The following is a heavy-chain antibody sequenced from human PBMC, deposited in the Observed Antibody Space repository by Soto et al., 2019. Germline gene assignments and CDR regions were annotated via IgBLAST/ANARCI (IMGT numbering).Heavy chain of an antibody. CDR3: ARQFHDHTGGGIYYYGLEV. D-gene: IGHD2-8*02. J-gene: IGHJ6*02. V-gene: IGHV5-51*01. CDR1: GYSFKNYW. Sequence: GGSLKISCEASGYSFKNYWIAGVRQMPGKGLEWMGMIYPADSDTRYSPSFQVQVTISVDTYINTAYLQWSSLKASDTAMYYCARQFHDHTGGGIYYYGLEVWGLGTTVTVS. CDR2: IYPADSDT.